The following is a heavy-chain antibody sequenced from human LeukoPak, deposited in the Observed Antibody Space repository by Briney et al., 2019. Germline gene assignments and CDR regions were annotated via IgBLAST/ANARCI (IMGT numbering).Heavy chain of an antibody. CDR2: IYYSGST. V-gene: IGHV4-39*01. D-gene: IGHD4-17*01. CDR3: ARADDYGDFYLH. CDR1: GGSISSSSYY. J-gene: IGHJ4*02. Sequence: SETLSLTCTVSGGSISSSSYYWGWIRQPPGKGLEWIGSIYYSGSTYYNPSLKSRVTISVDTSKNQFSLKLSSVTAADTAVYYCARADDYGDFYLHWGQGTLVTVSS.